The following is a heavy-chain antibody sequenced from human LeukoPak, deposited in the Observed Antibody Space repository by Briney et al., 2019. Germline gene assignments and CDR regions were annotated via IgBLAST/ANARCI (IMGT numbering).Heavy chain of an antibody. CDR3: AKEKEMATTD. CDR2: IWYDGSNK. CDR1: GFTFSSYG. D-gene: IGHD5-24*01. Sequence: PGRSLRLSCAASGFTFSSYGMHWVRQAPGKGLEWVAVIWYDGSNKYYADSVKGRFTISRDNSKNTLYLQMNSLRAEDTAVYYCAKEKEMATTDWGQGTLVPVSS. V-gene: IGHV3-33*06. J-gene: IGHJ4*02.